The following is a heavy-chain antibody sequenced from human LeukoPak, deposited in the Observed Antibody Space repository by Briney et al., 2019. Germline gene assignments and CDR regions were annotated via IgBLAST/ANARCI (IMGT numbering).Heavy chain of an antibody. CDR3: ARDQAIDIRAYDI. J-gene: IGHJ3*02. D-gene: IGHD5-12*01. CDR1: GFAFSGDN. Sequence: GGSLRLSCAASGFAFSGDNMNWVRQAPGKGLEWVSFIDAGGSYIRYADSVKGRFTISIDNAKNSLFLQMNSLRAEDTAMYFCARDQAIDIRAYDIWGQGTMVTVSS. V-gene: IGHV3-21*01. CDR2: IDAGGSYI.